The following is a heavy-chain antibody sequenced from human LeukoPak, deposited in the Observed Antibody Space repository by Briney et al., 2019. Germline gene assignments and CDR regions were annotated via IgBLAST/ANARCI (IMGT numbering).Heavy chain of an antibody. CDR1: GFTFSKNA. Sequence: GGSLRLSCAASGFTFSKNAMSWVRQAPGKGLEWVSSLSGSGADTYYADSVKGRFTISRDNAKNTAYLQMNSLRAEDTAVYYCAKDTYGTRYFDYWGQGTLVTAS. V-gene: IGHV3-23*01. CDR2: LSGSGADT. J-gene: IGHJ4*02. CDR3: AKDTYGTRYFDY. D-gene: IGHD2-2*01.